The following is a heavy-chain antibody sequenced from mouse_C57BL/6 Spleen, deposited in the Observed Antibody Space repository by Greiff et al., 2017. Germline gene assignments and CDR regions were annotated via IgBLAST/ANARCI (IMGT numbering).Heavy chain of an antibody. D-gene: IGHD1-1*01. J-gene: IGHJ1*03. V-gene: IGHV7-3*01. CDR3: ARFYYGSRRYFDV. Sequence: EVQVVESGGGLVQPGGSLSISCAASGFTFTDYYMSWVRQPPGKALEWLGFIRSKANGYTTEYSASVQGRFTISRDNSQSFLYLQMNALRAEDSATYYCARFYYGSRRYFDVWGTGTTVTVSS. CDR2: IRSKANGYTT. CDR1: GFTFTDYY.